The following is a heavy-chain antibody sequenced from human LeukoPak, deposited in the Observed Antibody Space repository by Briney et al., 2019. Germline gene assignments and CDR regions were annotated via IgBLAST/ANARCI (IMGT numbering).Heavy chain of an antibody. CDR3: AREGAYYYDSSGPSDYFDY. Sequence: GGSLRLSCAASGFTFSSYAMSWVRQAPGKGLEWVSAISGSGGSTYYADSVKGRFTISRDNSKNTLYLQMNSLRAEDTAVYYCAREGAYYYDSSGPSDYFDYWGQGTLVTVSS. CDR2: ISGSGGST. D-gene: IGHD3-22*01. CDR1: GFTFSSYA. V-gene: IGHV3-23*01. J-gene: IGHJ4*02.